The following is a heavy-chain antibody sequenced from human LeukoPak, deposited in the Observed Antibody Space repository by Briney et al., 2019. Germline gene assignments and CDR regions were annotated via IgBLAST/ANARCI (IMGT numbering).Heavy chain of an antibody. V-gene: IGHV4-30-4*01. CDR3: ARAVHCSCTSCYMGLDWFDP. D-gene: IGHD2-2*02. CDR2: IYYSGST. J-gene: IGHJ5*02. CDR1: GGSISSGDYY. Sequence: PSETLSLTCTVSGGSISSGDYYWSWIRQPPGKGLEWIGYIYYSGSTYYNPSLKSRVTISVDTSKNQFSLKLSSVTAADTAVYYCARAVHCSCTSCYMGLDWFDPWGQGTLVTVSS.